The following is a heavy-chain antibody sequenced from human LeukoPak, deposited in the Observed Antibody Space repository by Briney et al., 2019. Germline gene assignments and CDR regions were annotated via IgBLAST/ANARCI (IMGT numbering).Heavy chain of an antibody. J-gene: IGHJ5*02. CDR1: GYTFTGYY. CDR3: ASLMGSQYNWFDP. V-gene: IGHV1-2*02. CDR2: INPNSGGT. Sequence: ASVKVSCKASGYTFTGYYMHWVRQAPGQGLEWMGWINPNSGGTNYAQKFQGRVTMTRDTSISTAYMELSRPRSDDTAVYYCASLMGSQYNWFDPWGQGTLVTVSS. D-gene: IGHD3-10*01.